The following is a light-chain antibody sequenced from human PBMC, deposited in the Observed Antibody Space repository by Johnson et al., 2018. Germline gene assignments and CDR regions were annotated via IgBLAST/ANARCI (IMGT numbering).Light chain of an antibody. CDR2: ENN. V-gene: IGLV1-51*02. CDR3: GTWDSSLSAGNV. J-gene: IGLJ1*01. CDR1: SSNIGNNY. Sequence: QSVLTQPPSVSAAPGQKVTISCSGSSSNIGNNYVSWYQQLPGTAPNLLIYENNKRPSGIPDRFSGSKSGTSATLAITGLPPGDEADYYCGTWDSSLSAGNVFGTGTKVTVL.